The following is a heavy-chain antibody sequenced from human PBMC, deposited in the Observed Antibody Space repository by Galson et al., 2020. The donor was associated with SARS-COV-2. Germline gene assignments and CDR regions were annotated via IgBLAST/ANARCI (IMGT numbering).Heavy chain of an antibody. D-gene: IGHD3-22*01. CDR2: TYYRGTT. J-gene: IGHJ3*02. Sequence: SETLSLTCPVTGGSISSGGYYWSWIRQHPGQGLEWNGYTYYRGTTSSNPYLKSRVTISVDTSKNHFSLKLSSVTAADTAVYYCARVQILYYYDSSGYRGAFDICGQGTMVTVSA. V-gene: IGHV4-31*03. CDR3: ARVQILYYYDSSGYRGAFDI. CDR1: GGSISSGGYY.